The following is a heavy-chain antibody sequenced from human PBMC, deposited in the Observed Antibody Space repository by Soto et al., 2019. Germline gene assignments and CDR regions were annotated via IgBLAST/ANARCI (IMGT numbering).Heavy chain of an antibody. CDR2: IIPILGIA. J-gene: IGHJ4*02. Sequence: ASVKVSCKASGGTFSSYTISWVRQAPGQGLEWMGRIIPILGIANYAQKFQGRVTITADKSTSTAYMELSSLRSEDTAVYYCARDAQYGDYPFFDYWGQGTLVTVSS. CDR3: ARDAQYGDYPFFDY. D-gene: IGHD4-17*01. CDR1: GGTFSSYT. V-gene: IGHV1-69*04.